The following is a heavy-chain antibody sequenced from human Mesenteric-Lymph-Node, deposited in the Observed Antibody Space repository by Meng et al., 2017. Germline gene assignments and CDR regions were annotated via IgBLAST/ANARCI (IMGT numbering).Heavy chain of an antibody. D-gene: IGHD2-21*01. CDR2: INPNSGGT. CDR3: AKALGWGSSPDY. CDR1: GYTFTAYY. V-gene: IGHV1-2*06. Sequence: QVQLVQPGAEVKKPGASVNVSCKASGYTFTAYYMHWVRQAPGQGLEWMGRINPNSGGTNYAQKFQGRVIMTRDTSISTAYMELSSLGFDDTAVYYCAKALGWGSSPDYWGQGILVTVSS. J-gene: IGHJ4*02.